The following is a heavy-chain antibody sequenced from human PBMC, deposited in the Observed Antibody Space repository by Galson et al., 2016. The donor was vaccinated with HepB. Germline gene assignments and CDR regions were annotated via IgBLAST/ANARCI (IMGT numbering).Heavy chain of an antibody. Sequence: SLRLSCAASGATFGSHSMHWVRQAPGKGLEWVSGISWNSGSIGYANSLKGRFTISRDNAKNSLYLQMNSLRAEDTALYYCAKDISTMVRRLPYGMDVWGQGTTVTVSS. CDR3: AKDISTMVRRLPYGMDV. CDR1: GATFGSHS. V-gene: IGHV3-9*01. D-gene: IGHD3-10*01. CDR2: ISWNSGSI. J-gene: IGHJ6*02.